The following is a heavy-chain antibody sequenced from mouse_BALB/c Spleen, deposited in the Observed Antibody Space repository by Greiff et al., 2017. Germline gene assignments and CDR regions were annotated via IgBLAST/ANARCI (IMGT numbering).Heavy chain of an antibody. CDR3: ARKNYGTYYYAMDY. CDR1: GFTFSSYA. D-gene: IGHD2-1*01. Sequence: EVKLVESGGGLVKPGGSLKLSCAASGFTFSSYAMSWVRQSPEKRLEWVAEISSGGSYTYYPDTVTGRFTISRDNAKNTLYLEMSSLRSEDTAMYYCARKNYGTYYYAMDYWGQGTSVTVSS. V-gene: IGHV5-9-4*01. CDR2: ISSGGSYT. J-gene: IGHJ4*01.